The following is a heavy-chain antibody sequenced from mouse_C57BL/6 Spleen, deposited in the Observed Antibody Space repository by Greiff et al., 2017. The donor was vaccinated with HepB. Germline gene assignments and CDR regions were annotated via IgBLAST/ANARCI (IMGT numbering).Heavy chain of an antibody. J-gene: IGHJ4*01. CDR2: IYPGDGDT. V-gene: IGHV1-82*01. CDR1: GYAFSSSW. D-gene: IGHD4-1*01. Sequence: VQLQQSGPELVKPGASVKISCKASGYAFSSSWMNWVKQMPGKGLEWIGRIYPGDGDTNYYGKFKGKATLTADKSSSTADMQLSSLTSVDSAVSFGAITGTDYAMDYLGQGTSVTVSS. CDR3: AITGTDYAMDY.